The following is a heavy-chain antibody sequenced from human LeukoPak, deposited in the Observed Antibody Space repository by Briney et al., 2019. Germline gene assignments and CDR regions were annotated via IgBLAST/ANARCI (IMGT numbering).Heavy chain of an antibody. Sequence: GGSLRLSCAASGFTFSSYGMHWVRQAPGKGLEWVAFIRYDGSNKYYADSVKGRFTISRDNSKNTLYLQMNSLRAEDTAVYYCAKSYNWNPGWYYFDYWGQGTQVTVSS. CDR1: GFTFSSYG. D-gene: IGHD1-1*01. V-gene: IGHV3-30*02. CDR3: AKSYNWNPGWYYFDY. J-gene: IGHJ4*02. CDR2: IRYDGSNK.